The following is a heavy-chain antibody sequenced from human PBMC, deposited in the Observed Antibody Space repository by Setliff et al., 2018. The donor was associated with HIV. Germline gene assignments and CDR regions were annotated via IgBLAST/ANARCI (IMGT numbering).Heavy chain of an antibody. CDR2: ISAYNGNT. J-gene: IGHJ6*03. CDR1: GYTFTSYG. CDR3: AKDGPTVIEGSYMDV. V-gene: IGHV1-18*01. Sequence: ASVKVSCKASGYTFTSYGISWVRQAPGQGLEWMGWISAYNGNTDYAQKLQGRVTMTADESTSTVYMEVSGLRFEDTAVYFCAKDGPTVIEGSYMDVWGKGTTVTVSS. D-gene: IGHD4-4*01.